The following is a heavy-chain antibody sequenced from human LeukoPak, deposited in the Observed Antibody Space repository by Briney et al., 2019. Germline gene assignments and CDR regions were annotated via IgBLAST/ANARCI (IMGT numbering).Heavy chain of an antibody. D-gene: IGHD1-26*01. CDR1: GFTFSSYA. Sequence: PGGSLRLSCAASGFTFSSYAMSWVRQAPGKGLEWVANIKQDGSDKKYVDSVKGRFTISRDNAKNSLYLQMDSLRDEDTAVYYCARGGGDYWGQGTLVTVTS. CDR2: IKQDGSDK. V-gene: IGHV3-7*01. CDR3: ARGGGDY. J-gene: IGHJ4*02.